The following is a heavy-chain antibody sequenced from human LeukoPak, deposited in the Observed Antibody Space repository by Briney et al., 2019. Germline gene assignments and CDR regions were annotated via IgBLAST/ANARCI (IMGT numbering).Heavy chain of an antibody. D-gene: IGHD3-10*01. V-gene: IGHV4-39*07. CDR1: GGSISSSSYY. CDR2: IYSSGTI. CDR3: TRDSGTTGEVKFDP. Sequence: SETLSLTCTVSGGSISSSSYYWGWIRQPPGKGLEWIGRIYSSGTITYNPSLQSRATMSVDTSKNEFSLKMSSVTAADTAVYYCTRDSGTTGEVKFDPWGQGTLVAVSS. J-gene: IGHJ5*02.